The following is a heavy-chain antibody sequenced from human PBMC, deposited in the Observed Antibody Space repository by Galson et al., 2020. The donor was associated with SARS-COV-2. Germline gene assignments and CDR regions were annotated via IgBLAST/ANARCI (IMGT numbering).Heavy chain of an antibody. Sequence: ETSETLSLTCTVSGGSISSYYWSWIRQPPGKGLEWIGYIYYSGSTNYNPSPKSRVTISVDTSKNQFSLKLSSVTAADTAVYYCARGLHYYDSSCYYFDYWGQGTLVTVAS. CDR2: IYYSGST. CDR1: GGSISSYY. J-gene: IGHJ4*02. D-gene: IGHD3-22*01. CDR3: ARGLHYYDSSCYYFDY. V-gene: IGHV4-59*01.